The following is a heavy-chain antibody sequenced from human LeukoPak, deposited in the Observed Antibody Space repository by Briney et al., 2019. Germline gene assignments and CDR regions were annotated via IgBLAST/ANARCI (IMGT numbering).Heavy chain of an antibody. CDR3: ARPSSGWIDAFDI. V-gene: IGHV4-59*08. J-gene: IGHJ3*02. D-gene: IGHD6-19*01. CDR2: IYYSGST. Sequence: SETLSLTCTVSGGYISTYYWTWIRQPPGKGLERIGYIYYSGSTNYNPSLKSRVTISVDTSKNQFSLKMISVTAADTAVHYCARPSSGWIDAFDIWGQGTMVTVSS. CDR1: GGYISTYY.